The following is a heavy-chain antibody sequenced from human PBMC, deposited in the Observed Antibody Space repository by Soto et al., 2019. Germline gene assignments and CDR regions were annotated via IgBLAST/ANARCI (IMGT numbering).Heavy chain of an antibody. J-gene: IGHJ3*01. CDR1: GFSLTTKGVG. V-gene: IGHV2-5*02. CDR3: AQVTLTFGGGIGLDAFDV. D-gene: IGHD3-16*02. CDR2: FYWDNDR. Sequence: QITLKESGPTLVESTQTLTLTCPFFGFSLTTKGVGVGWIPQHPGTSLEWLAVFYWDNDRRYSPSLRNRLDNTEDHYNYLVLLTIATLDPVDTSTYYCAQVTLTFGGGIGLDAFDVWGQGAVVTVSS.